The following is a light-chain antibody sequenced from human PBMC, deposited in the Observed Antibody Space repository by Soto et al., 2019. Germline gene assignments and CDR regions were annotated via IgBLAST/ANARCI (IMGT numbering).Light chain of an antibody. CDR3: QQYNSYSPT. Sequence: DIQMTQSPSTLSASVGDRVTITCRGSQSISSWLAWYQQKPGKAPNLLIYKASSLESGVPSRFSGSGFGTEFTRTISSLQPDDFATYYCQQYNSYSPTFGQGTKVEIK. J-gene: IGKJ1*01. V-gene: IGKV1-5*03. CDR2: KAS. CDR1: QSISSW.